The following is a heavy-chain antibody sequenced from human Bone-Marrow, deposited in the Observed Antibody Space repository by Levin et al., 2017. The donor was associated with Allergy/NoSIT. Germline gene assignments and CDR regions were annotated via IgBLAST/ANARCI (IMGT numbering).Heavy chain of an antibody. CDR1: GFTFSSYA. V-gene: IGHV3-23*01. D-gene: IGHD5-18*01. CDR2: ISGSGGST. Sequence: GGSLRLSCAASGFTFSSYAISWVRQAPGKGLEWVSAISGSGGSTYYADSVKGRFTISRDNSKNTLYLQMNSLRAEDTAVYYCAKNSRGYSYEYGMDVWGQGTTVTVSS. J-gene: IGHJ6*02. CDR3: AKNSRGYSYEYGMDV.